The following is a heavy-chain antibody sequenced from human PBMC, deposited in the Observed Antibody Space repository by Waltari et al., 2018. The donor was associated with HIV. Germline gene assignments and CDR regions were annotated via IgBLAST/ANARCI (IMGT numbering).Heavy chain of an antibody. CDR1: GPSVRGNY. V-gene: IGHV3-66*02. CDR3: ARRDGIISAFDI. CDR2: IYNDATT. D-gene: IGHD3-10*01. J-gene: IGHJ3*02. Sequence: EVRLVQSGVGLVQPGGALRLSCVAPGPSVRGNYIGWVRQGPGTGLEGVSLIYNDATTYYADSAKGRFTISRDTSKNTLSLDMNNLRPEDTAVYYCARRDGIISAFDIWGQGSMVTVSS.